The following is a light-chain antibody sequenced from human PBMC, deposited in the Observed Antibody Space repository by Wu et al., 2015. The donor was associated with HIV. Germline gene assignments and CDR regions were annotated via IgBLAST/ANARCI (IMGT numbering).Light chain of an antibody. Sequence: DIQMTQSPSTLSASVGGRVTITCRASQSISSWLAWYQQTPGKAPKLLIYKASSLESGVPSRFSGSGSGTEFTLTISSLQPDDFATYYCQQYNSYPYSFGQGTKLEIK. CDR3: QQYNSYPYS. CDR2: KAS. V-gene: IGKV1-5*03. CDR1: QSISSW. J-gene: IGKJ2*03.